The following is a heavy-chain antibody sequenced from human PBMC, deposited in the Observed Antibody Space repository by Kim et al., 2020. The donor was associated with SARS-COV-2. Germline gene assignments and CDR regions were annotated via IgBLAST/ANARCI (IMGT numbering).Heavy chain of an antibody. CDR2: RT. D-gene: IGHD3-10*01. Sequence: RTNYADSWKGRFTISRENAKNTLYVQMNSLRAEDTAVYYWARDLHDGSAQYWGQGTLVTVSS. J-gene: IGHJ4*02. CDR3: ARDLHDGSAQY. V-gene: IGHV3-74*01.